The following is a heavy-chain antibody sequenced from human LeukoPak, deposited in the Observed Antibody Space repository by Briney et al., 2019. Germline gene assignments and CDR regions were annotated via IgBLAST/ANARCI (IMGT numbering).Heavy chain of an antibody. D-gene: IGHD6-19*01. CDR2: IIPIFGTA. J-gene: IGHJ5*02. CDR1: GGTFSSYA. Sequence: SVKVSCKASGGTFSSYAINWVRQAPGQGLEWMGGIIPIFGTANYAQKFQGRVTITADKSTSTAYMELSSLRSEDTAVYYCARDYSSGWGNWFDPWGQGTLVTVSS. V-gene: IGHV1-69*06. CDR3: ARDYSSGWGNWFDP.